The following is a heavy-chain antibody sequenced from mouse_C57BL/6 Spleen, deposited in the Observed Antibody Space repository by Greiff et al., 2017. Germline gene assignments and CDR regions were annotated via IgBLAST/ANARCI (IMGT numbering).Heavy chain of an antibody. Sequence: VQLQQSGAELARPGASVKLSCKASGYTFTSYGISWVKQRTGQGLEWIGEIYPRSGNTYYNEKFKGKATLTADKSSSTAYMELRSLTSEDSAVYFCEGGGNGYDGPHWYFDVWGTGTTVTVSS. V-gene: IGHV1-81*01. CDR3: EGGGNGYDGPHWYFDV. CDR2: IYPRSGNT. CDR1: GYTFTSYG. J-gene: IGHJ1*03. D-gene: IGHD2-2*01.